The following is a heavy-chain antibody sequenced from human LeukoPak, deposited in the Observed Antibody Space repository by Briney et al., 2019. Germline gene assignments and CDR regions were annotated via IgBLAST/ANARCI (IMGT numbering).Heavy chain of an antibody. J-gene: IGHJ4*02. D-gene: IGHD3-22*01. V-gene: IGHV4-39*01. CDR2: IYYSGST. CDR1: GGSISSSSYY. CDR3: ARHPLLTGDSSIDY. Sequence: PSETLSLTCTVSGGSISSSSYYWGWIRQPPGKGLEWIGSIYYSGSTYYNPSLKSRVTISVDTSKSQFSLKLSSVTAADTAVYYCARHPLLTGDSSIDYWGQGTLVTVSS.